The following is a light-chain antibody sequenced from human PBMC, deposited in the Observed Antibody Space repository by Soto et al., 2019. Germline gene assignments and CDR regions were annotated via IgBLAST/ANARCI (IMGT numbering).Light chain of an antibody. CDR2: GAS. CDR1: QSVSSN. CDR3: QQYNNWPPMIN. V-gene: IGKV3-15*01. J-gene: IGKJ5*01. Sequence: EIVMTQSAATLSVSPGERATLSCRASQSVSSNLAWYQQKPGQAPRLLIYGASTRATGIPARFSGSGSGTEYTLTISSLQSEDFAVYFCQQYNNWPPMINFGQGTRLEIK.